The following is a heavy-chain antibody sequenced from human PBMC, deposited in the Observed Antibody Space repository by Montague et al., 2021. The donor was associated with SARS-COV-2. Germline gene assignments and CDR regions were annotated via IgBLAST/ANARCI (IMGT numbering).Heavy chain of an antibody. CDR1: GGSISSGGYY. CDR2: IDWDDDK. D-gene: IGHD4-23*01. V-gene: IGHV2-70*01. CDR3: ARMTTVVTLGYYYYYGMDV. J-gene: IGHJ6*02. Sequence: TLSLTCTVSGGSISSGGYYWSWIRQHPGKGLEWLALIDWDDDKYYSTSLKTRLTISKDTSKNQVVLTMTNMDPVDTATYYCARMTTVVTLGYYYYYGMDVWGQGTTVTVSS.